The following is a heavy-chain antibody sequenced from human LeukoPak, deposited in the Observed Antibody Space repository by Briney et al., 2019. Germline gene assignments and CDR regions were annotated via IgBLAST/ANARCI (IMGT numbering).Heavy chain of an antibody. Sequence: GGSLRLSCAASGFTFSSYWMSWVRQAPGKELEWVANIKQDGSEKYYVDSVKGRFTISRDNAKNSLYLQMNSLRAEDTAVYYCARERSNGRFDYWGQGTLVTVSS. V-gene: IGHV3-7*03. J-gene: IGHJ4*02. CDR1: GFTFSSYW. D-gene: IGHD4-11*01. CDR2: IKQDGSEK. CDR3: ARERSNGRFDY.